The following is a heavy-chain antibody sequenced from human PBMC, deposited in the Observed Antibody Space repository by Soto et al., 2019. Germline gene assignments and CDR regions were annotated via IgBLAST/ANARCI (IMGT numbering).Heavy chain of an antibody. Sequence: SETLSLTCTVSGDSISSYYWSWIRQPPGKGLEWIGYIYYSGSTSYNPSLESRVTISVDTSANQFSLKLSSVTAADTAVYYCARLRRMTAITVSYYFDYWGQGTLVTVSS. CDR1: GDSISSYY. D-gene: IGHD4-4*01. V-gene: IGHV4-59*01. CDR2: IYYSGST. J-gene: IGHJ4*02. CDR3: ARLRRMTAITVSYYFDY.